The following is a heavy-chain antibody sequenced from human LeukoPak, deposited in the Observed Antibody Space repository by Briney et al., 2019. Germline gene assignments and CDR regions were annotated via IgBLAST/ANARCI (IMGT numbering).Heavy chain of an antibody. CDR3: ARDYYYGSGSYYGVY. CDR1: GFTVSSNY. V-gene: IGHV3-66*01. CDR2: IYSGGST. D-gene: IGHD3-10*01. Sequence: GGSLRLSCAASGFTVSSNYMSWVRQAPGKGLEWVSVIYSGGSTYYADSVKGGFTISRDNSKNTLYLQMNSLRAEDTAVYYCARDYYYGSGSYYGVYWGQGTLVTVSS. J-gene: IGHJ4*02.